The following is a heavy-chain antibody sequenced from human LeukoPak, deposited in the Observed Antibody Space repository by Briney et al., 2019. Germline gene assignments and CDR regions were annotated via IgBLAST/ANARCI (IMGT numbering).Heavy chain of an antibody. V-gene: IGHV4-59*08. Sequence: PSETLSLTCTVSGGSISSYYWSWIRQPPGKGLEWIGYIYYSGSTNYNPSLKSRVTISVDTSKNQFSLKLSSVTAADTAVYYCARINSYGFWGGPGYPQIIDYWGQGTLVTGSS. CDR3: ARINSYGFWGGPGYPQIIDY. CDR2: IYYSGST. D-gene: IGHD5-18*01. CDR1: GGSISSYY. J-gene: IGHJ4*02.